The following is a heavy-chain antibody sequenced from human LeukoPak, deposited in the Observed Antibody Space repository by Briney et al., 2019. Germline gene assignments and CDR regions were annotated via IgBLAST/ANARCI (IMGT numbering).Heavy chain of an antibody. V-gene: IGHV6-1*01. D-gene: IGHD3-10*01. CDR3: ARLGSGSNY. Sequence: SQTPSLTCAISGDSVSSNSAAWIWIRQSPSRGLEWLGRTYYRSKWYTEYAVSEKSRITINPDTSKNQFSLQLSSVNPEDTAVYYCARLGSGSNYWGQGTLVTVSS. J-gene: IGHJ4*02. CDR1: GDSVSSNSAA. CDR2: TYYRSKWYT.